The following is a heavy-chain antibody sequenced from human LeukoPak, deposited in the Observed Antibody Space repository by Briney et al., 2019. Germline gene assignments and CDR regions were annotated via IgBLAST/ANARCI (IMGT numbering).Heavy chain of an antibody. CDR2: IYTSGST. CDR3: ARGMYYYDSSGYPHWFDP. J-gene: IGHJ5*02. Sequence: SSETLSLTCTVSGGSISSYYWSWIRQPAGKGLEWIGRIYTSGSTNYNPSLKSRVTISVDTSKNQFSLKLSSVTAADTAVYYCARGMYYYDSSGYPHWFDPWGQGTLVTVSS. V-gene: IGHV4-4*07. CDR1: GGSISSYY. D-gene: IGHD3-22*01.